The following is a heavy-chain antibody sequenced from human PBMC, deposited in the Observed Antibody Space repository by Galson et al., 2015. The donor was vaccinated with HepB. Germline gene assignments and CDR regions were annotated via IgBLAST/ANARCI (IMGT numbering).Heavy chain of an antibody. Sequence: ETLSLTCAVYGGSFSGYYWSWIRQPPGKGLEWIGEINHSGSTNYNPSLKSRVTISVDTSKNQFSLKLSSVTAADTAVYYCARGDNPDYGDSASAYYYMDVWGKGTTVTVSS. V-gene: IGHV4-34*01. CDR1: GGSFSGYY. D-gene: IGHD4-17*01. CDR2: INHSGST. CDR3: ARGDNPDYGDSASAYYYMDV. J-gene: IGHJ6*03.